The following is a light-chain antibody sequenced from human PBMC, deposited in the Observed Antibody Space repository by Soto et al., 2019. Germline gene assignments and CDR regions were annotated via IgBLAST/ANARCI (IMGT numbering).Light chain of an antibody. CDR2: AAS. CDR3: QQYNSWPPIT. J-gene: IGKJ5*01. CDR1: QAISHF. V-gene: IGKV1-17*03. Sequence: DIQMTQAPSAMSASVVDRVTITCRASQAISHFLAWFQQKPGKVPRRLIYAASSLQSGVPSRFSGSGSGTEFTLTISSLQPEDFVVYYCQQYNSWPPITFGQGTRLEIK.